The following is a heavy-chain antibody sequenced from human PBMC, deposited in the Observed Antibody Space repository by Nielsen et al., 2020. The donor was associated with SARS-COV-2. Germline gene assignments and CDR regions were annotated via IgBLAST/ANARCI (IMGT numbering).Heavy chain of an antibody. CDR1: GFTFSSYA. V-gene: IGHV3-23*01. J-gene: IGHJ4*02. CDR3: ARDLFSSWGNSLFDY. D-gene: IGHD6-13*01. Sequence: GESLKISCAASGFTFSSYAMSWVRQAPGKGLEWVSAISGSGGSTYYADSVKGRFTISRDNAKNSLYLQMNSLRAEDTAVYYCARDLFSSWGNSLFDYWGQGTLVTVSS. CDR2: ISGSGGST.